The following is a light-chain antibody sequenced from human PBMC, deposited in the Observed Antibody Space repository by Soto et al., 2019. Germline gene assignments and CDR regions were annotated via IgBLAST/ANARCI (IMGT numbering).Light chain of an antibody. V-gene: IGKV3-15*01. CDR3: QQYYSYPRT. Sequence: EIVMTQSPATLPVSPGERATLSCRASQSVSSNLAWYQQKPGQAPRFLIYGASTRATGIPARFSGSGSGTEFTLTISSLQSEDFATYYCQQYYSYPRTFGQGTKVDIK. J-gene: IGKJ1*01. CDR1: QSVSSN. CDR2: GAS.